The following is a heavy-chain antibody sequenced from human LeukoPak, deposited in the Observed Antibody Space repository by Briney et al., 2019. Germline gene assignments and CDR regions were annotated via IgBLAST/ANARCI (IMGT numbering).Heavy chain of an antibody. CDR1: GFTVSSNY. J-gene: IGHJ4*02. D-gene: IGHD6-19*01. V-gene: IGHV3-66*01. CDR3: ARDSSGWNYYFDY. CDR2: IYSGGST. Sequence: PGGSLRLSCAASGFTVSSNYMSWVRQAPGKGLEWVSVIYSGGSTYYADSVKGRFTISRDNSKNTLYLQMNSLRAEGTAVYYCARDSSGWNYYFDYWGQGTLVTVSS.